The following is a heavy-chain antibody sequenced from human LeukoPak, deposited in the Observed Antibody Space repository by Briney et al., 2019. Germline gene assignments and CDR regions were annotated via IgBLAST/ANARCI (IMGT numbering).Heavy chain of an antibody. CDR2: IKDDGSEK. V-gene: IGHV3-7*04. J-gene: IGHJ4*02. Sequence: SGGALRLSCVGSGFTFCSFWVNWVRQAPGKGLEWVANIKDDGSEKYSADSVKGRFTISRDNAKNLLYLQMSSLRAEDTAVYYCARARIDYWGQGTLVTVSS. CDR3: ARARIDY. CDR1: GFTFCSFW. D-gene: IGHD1-14*01.